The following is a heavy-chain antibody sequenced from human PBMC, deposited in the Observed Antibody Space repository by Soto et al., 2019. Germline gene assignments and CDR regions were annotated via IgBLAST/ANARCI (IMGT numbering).Heavy chain of an antibody. Sequence: QVQLVESGGGVVQPGRSLRLSCAASGFTFSSYAMHWVRQAPGKGLEWVAVISYDGSNKYYADSVKGRFTISRDNSKNTLYLQMTSLRAEDTAVYYCARAHYYDSSGYSLWWFDPWGQGTLVTVSS. J-gene: IGHJ5*02. D-gene: IGHD3-22*01. V-gene: IGHV3-30-3*01. CDR3: ARAHYYDSSGYSLWWFDP. CDR1: GFTFSSYA. CDR2: ISYDGSNK.